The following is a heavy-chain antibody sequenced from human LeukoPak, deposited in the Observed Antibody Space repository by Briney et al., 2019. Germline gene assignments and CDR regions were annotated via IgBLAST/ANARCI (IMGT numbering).Heavy chain of an antibody. CDR1: GYKFISYW. D-gene: IGHD3-10*01. J-gene: IGHJ4*02. CDR2: IYPGDSDT. CDR3: ARYLADSAGGYYFDY. Sequence: GESLKISCQASGYKFISYWIGWVRQMPGKGLEWMGIIYPGDSDTRYSPSFQGQVTISADKSISTAYLQWGSLKASDTAMYYCARYLADSAGGYYFDYWGQGTLVTVSS. V-gene: IGHV5-51*01.